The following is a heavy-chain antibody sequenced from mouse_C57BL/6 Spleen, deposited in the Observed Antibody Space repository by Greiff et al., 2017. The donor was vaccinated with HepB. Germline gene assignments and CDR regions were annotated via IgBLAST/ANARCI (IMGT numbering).Heavy chain of an antibody. CDR3: ARNHDYYGSSHYAMDY. Sequence: QVQLKESGPGLVQPSQSLSITCTVSGFSLTSYGVHWVRQSPGKGLEWLGVIWSGGSTDYNAAFISRLSISKDNSKSQVFFKMNSLQADDTAIYYCARNHDYYGSSHYAMDYWGQGTSVTVSS. V-gene: IGHV2-2*01. CDR1: GFSLTSYG. D-gene: IGHD1-1*01. J-gene: IGHJ4*01. CDR2: IWSGGST.